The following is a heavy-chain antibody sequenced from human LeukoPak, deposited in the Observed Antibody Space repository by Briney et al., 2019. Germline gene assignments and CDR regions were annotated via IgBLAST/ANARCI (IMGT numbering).Heavy chain of an antibody. CDR3: ARDRGYSSSWYVWDPYYYYYYMDV. CDR2: IRYDGSNK. D-gene: IGHD6-13*01. CDR1: GFTFSSYG. J-gene: IGHJ6*03. Sequence: PGGSLRLSCAAPGFTFSSYGMHWVRQAPGKGLEWVAFIRYDGSNKYYADSVKGRFTISRDNAKNSLYLQMNSLRAEDTAVYYCARDRGYSSSWYVWDPYYYYYYMDVWGKGTTVTVSS. V-gene: IGHV3-30*02.